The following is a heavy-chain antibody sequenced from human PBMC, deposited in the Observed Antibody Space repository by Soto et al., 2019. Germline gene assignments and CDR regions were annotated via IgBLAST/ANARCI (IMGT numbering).Heavy chain of an antibody. Sequence: QVPLVQSGVEVKEPGASVKVSCKASGYSFTGYGVSWLRQAPGQGLEWMGWISGYNGNTGYAQKFQGRVTLTTDTSMSTAYMELRSLRSDDTAVYYCARDLGREVGGSHLLDNWGQGTLVTVSS. CDR3: ARDLGREVGGSHLLDN. V-gene: IGHV1-18*01. CDR2: ISGYNGNT. CDR1: GYSFTGYG. D-gene: IGHD2-15*01. J-gene: IGHJ4*02.